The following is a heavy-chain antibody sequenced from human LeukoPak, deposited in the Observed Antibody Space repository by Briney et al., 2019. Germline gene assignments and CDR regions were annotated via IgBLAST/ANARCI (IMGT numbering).Heavy chain of an antibody. D-gene: IGHD6-13*01. CDR3: AKDKQQLARPYYYYYMDV. V-gene: IGHV3-43D*03. CDR1: GFTFDDYA. CDR2: ISWDGGST. Sequence: GGSLRLSCAASGFTFDDYAMHWVRQAPGKGLEWVSLISWDGGSTYYADSVKGRFTISRDNSKNSLYLQMNSLRAEDTALYYCAKDKQQLARPYYYYYMDVWGKGTTVTVSS. J-gene: IGHJ6*03.